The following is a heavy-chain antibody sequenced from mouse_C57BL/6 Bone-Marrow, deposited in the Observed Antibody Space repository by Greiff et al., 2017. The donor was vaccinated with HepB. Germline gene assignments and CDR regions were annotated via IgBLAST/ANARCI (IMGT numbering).Heavy chain of an antibody. J-gene: IGHJ2*01. CDR3: ANDYYGSSYYFDY. Sequence: VQLQQPGAELVKPGASVKMSCKASGYTFTSYWITWVKQRPGQGLEWIGDIYPGSGSTNYNEKFKSKATLTVDTSSSTAYMQLSSLTSEDSAVYDCANDYYGSSYYFDYWGQGTTLTVSS. V-gene: IGHV1-55*01. CDR1: GYTFTSYW. CDR2: IYPGSGST. D-gene: IGHD1-1*01.